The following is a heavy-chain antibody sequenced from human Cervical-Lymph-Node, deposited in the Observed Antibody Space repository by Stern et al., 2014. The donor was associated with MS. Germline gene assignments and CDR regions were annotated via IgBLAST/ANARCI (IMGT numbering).Heavy chain of an antibody. Sequence: VQLLESGTEVKKPGASVKVSCKASGYTFSGYGITWVRQAPGQGLEWMGWINDYNGNTNYAQKFQGRVTMTTDTSTSTAYMELRSLRADDTAVYYCARDSDQFHFDLWGQGTLVTVSS. V-gene: IGHV1-18*01. CDR2: INDYNGNT. J-gene: IGHJ4*02. CDR3: ARDSDQFHFDL. CDR1: GYTFSGYG. D-gene: IGHD2-2*01.